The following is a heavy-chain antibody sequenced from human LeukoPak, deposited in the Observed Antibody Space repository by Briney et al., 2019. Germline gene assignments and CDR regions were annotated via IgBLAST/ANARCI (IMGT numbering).Heavy chain of an antibody. J-gene: IGHJ6*03. Sequence: GGSLRLSCAASGFTVSSNYMSWVRQAPGKGLEWVSAISGSGGSTYYADSVKGRFTISRDNSKNTLYLQMNSLRAEDTAVYYCAKVGGSGRRFLYYYYYYMDVWGKGTTVTVSS. CDR1: GFTVSSNY. D-gene: IGHD3-10*01. CDR2: ISGSGGST. V-gene: IGHV3-23*01. CDR3: AKVGGSGRRFLYYYYYYMDV.